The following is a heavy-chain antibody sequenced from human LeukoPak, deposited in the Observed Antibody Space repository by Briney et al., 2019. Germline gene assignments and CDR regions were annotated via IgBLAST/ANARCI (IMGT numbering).Heavy chain of an antibody. J-gene: IGHJ5*02. CDR2: INHSGST. CDR3: ARGMLRIAALLNWFDP. Sequence: SETLSLTCTVSGGSISGYYWSWIRQPPGKGLEWIGEINHSGSTNYNPSLKSRVTISVDTSKNQFSLKLSSVTAADTAVYYCARGMLRIAALLNWFDPWGQGTLVTVSS. D-gene: IGHD6-13*01. CDR1: GGSISGYY. V-gene: IGHV4-34*01.